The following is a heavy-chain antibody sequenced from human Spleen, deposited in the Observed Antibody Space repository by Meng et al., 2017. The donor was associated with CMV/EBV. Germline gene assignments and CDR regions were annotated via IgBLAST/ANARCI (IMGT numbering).Heavy chain of an antibody. D-gene: IGHD5-18*01. CDR2: IKQDGSEK. CDR1: GFTFSSYW. CDR3: AREYSYGYYFDY. V-gene: IGHV3-7*01. J-gene: IGHJ4*02. Sequence: GESLKISCAASGFTFSSYWMSWVRQAPGKGLEWVANIKQDGSEKYYVDSVKGRFTISRDNAKNSLYLQMNSLRAEGTAVYYCAREYSYGYYFDYWGQGTLVTVSS.